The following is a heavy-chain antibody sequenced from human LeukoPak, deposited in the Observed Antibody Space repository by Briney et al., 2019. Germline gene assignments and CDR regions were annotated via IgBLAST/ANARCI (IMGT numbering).Heavy chain of an antibody. J-gene: IGHJ4*02. CDR3: ATISGSYPFYFDY. V-gene: IGHV4-39*01. D-gene: IGHD1-26*01. CDR1: GGSISSSSYY. Sequence: SETLSLTCSVPGGSISSSSYYWGWIRQPPGKGLEWIGTIYYSGTTYYNPSLKSRVTIFVDTSKKQFSLKLSSVTAADTAVYYCATISGSYPFYFDYWGQGTLVTVSS. CDR2: IYYSGTT.